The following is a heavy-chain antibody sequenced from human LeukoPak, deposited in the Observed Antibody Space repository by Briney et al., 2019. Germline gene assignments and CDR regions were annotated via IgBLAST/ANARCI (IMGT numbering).Heavy chain of an antibody. V-gene: IGHV3-23*01. CDR2: ISGSGGST. Sequence: GGSLRLSCAASGLTFSSYAMSWVRQAPGKGLEWVSAISGSGGSTYYADSVKGRFTISRDNSKNTLYLQMNSLRAEDTAVYYCARDQITGTTGFFDPWGQGTLVTVSS. CDR1: GLTFSSYA. CDR3: ARDQITGTTGFFDP. J-gene: IGHJ5*02. D-gene: IGHD1-14*01.